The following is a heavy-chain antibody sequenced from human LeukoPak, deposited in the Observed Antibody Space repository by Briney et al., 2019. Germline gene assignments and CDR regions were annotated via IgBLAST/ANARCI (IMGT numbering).Heavy chain of an antibody. CDR2: INPNSGGT. J-gene: IGHJ5*02. CDR1: GYTFTGYY. D-gene: IGHD4-17*01. CDR3: AASPPLAGDYGVWWFDP. Sequence: ASVKVSCKASGYTFTGYYMHWGRQAPGQGLEWMGRINPNSGGTNYAQKFQERVTITRDMSTSTAYMELSSLRSEDTAVYYCAASPPLAGDYGVWWFDPWGQGTLVTVSS. V-gene: IGHV1-2*06.